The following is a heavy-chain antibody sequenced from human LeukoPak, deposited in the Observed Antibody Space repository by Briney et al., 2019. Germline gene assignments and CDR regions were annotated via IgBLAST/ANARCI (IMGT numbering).Heavy chain of an antibody. J-gene: IGHJ4*02. V-gene: IGHV4-59*11. CDR1: GGSLSGHY. D-gene: IGHD2-2*01. Sequence: SETLSLTCTVGGGSLSGHYWGWIRQPPGKGLELVGHIYYTGPTFYNPSLNSRVTITLDTSRNQFSLRLTSVIAADTAVYYCARFSWGCSTASCYLTNWGQGALVTVSS. CDR2: IYYTGPT. CDR3: ARFSWGCSTASCYLTN.